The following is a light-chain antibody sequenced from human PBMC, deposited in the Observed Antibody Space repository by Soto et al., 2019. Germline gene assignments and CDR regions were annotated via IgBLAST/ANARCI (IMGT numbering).Light chain of an antibody. J-gene: IGKJ3*01. V-gene: IGKV3-15*01. CDR2: GAS. CDR3: QHYNNWPFT. Sequence: IVMPKSPATLSVSPGERATLSCRASQSVSSNLAWYQQKPGQPRRLLIYGASTRANGIPARFSSSGSGTEFTLTISCVQSEDFAVYYCQHYNNWPFTFGAGTKVDIK. CDR1: QSVSSN.